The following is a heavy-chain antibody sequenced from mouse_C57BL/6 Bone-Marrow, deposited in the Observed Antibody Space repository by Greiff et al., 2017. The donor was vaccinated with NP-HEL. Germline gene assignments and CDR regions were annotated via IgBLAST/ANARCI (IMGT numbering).Heavy chain of an antibody. V-gene: IGHV2-3*01. J-gene: IGHJ1*03. CDR3: ALLVRYGWYFDD. D-gene: IGHD1-1*01. CDR1: GFSFTSYG. CDR2: IWGDGGT. Sequence: VKLLESGPGLVAPSQSLSITCTVSGFSFTSYGVSWVRQPPGKGLEWLGVIWGDGGTNYHSAPIPSPSISTDNSKSQVFLILNSRQTDEAATDYCALLVRYGWYFDDWGTGTTVTVSS.